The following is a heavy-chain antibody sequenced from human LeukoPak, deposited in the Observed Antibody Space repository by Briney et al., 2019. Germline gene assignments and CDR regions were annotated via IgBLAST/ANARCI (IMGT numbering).Heavy chain of an antibody. Sequence: GRSLRLSCAASGFTFSSYGMHWVRQAPGKGLEFMANIKEAGSEKYYVDSVKGRFTISRDNDKNLVHLQMNSLRAEDTAVYYCARGGGMRSWYDFDYWGQGTLVTVSS. J-gene: IGHJ4*02. CDR3: ARGGGMRSWYDFDY. V-gene: IGHV3-7*04. CDR1: GFTFSSYG. D-gene: IGHD6-13*01. CDR2: IKEAGSEK.